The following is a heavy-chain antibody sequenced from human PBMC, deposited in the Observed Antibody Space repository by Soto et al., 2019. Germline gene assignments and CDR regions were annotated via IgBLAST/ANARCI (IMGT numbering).Heavy chain of an antibody. CDR1: GFKFSNYA. CDR3: AKDRRAGGNSAFYFDF. J-gene: IGHJ4*02. V-gene: IGHV3-23*01. CDR2: ISATGGGT. Sequence: GGSLRLSCAASGFKFSNYAMSWVRQAPGKGLEWVSLISATGGGTYYADSVKGRFTISRDNSHNTLYLQVHSLTAEDTAVYYCAKDRRAGGNSAFYFDFWGQGAQVTAPQ. D-gene: IGHD3-16*01.